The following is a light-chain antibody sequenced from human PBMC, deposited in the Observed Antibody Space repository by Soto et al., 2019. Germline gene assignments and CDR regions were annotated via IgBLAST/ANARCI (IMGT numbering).Light chain of an antibody. CDR3: QQRKNWPIT. V-gene: IGKV3-11*01. Sequence: EIVLTQSPATLSLSPGERATLSCRASQSVSTSLIWYQQRPGQPPRLLIYDASNRATGIPARFSGSGSGTDFTLTISSLEPEDFAVYYCQQRKNWPITFGQGTQLEIK. CDR2: DAS. J-gene: IGKJ5*01. CDR1: QSVSTS.